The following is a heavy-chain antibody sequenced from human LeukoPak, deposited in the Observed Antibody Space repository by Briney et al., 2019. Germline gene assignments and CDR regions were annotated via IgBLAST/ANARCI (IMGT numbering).Heavy chain of an antibody. V-gene: IGHV3-33*01. D-gene: IGHD3-22*01. J-gene: IGHJ4*02. CDR3: ARGGYYDSSGYYPFDY. CDR2: IWYDGSNK. Sequence: GGSLRLSCAASGFTFSSYGMHWVRQAPGKGLEWVAVIWYDGSNKYYADSVKGRFTISRDNSKNTLYLQMNSLRAEGTAVYYCARGGYYDSSGYYPFDYWGQGTLVTVSS. CDR1: GFTFSSYG.